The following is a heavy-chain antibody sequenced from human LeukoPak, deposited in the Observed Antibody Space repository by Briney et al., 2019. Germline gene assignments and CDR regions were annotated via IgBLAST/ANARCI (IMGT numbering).Heavy chain of an antibody. CDR1: GFRFSSYW. J-gene: IGHJ4*02. CDR3: VSQEVVPH. V-gene: IGHV3-7*01. CDR2: IKQGGNEE. Sequence: GGSLRLSCAASGFRFSSYWMSWLRQAPGKGLEWVANIKQGGNEEYYVDSVKGRFTISRDNAENALYLQMDSLRAEDTAVYYCVSQEVVPHWGQGTLVSVSS. D-gene: IGHD2-15*01.